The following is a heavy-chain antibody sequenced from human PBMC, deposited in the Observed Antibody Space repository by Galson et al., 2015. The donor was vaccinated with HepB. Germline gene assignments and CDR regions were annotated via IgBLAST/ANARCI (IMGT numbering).Heavy chain of an antibody. CDR3: VKERSQSYAYC. CDR2: ISGDASRT. CDR1: GFTFSSSA. V-gene: IGHV3-23*01. D-gene: IGHD3-16*01. J-gene: IGHJ4*02. Sequence: SLRLSCAASGFTFSSSAMSWVRQTPGKGLEWVTAISGDASRTYYANSVKGRFTISRDNSKNTLYLQMNSLRVEDTAIYYCVKERSQSYAYCWGQGGLVTVSS.